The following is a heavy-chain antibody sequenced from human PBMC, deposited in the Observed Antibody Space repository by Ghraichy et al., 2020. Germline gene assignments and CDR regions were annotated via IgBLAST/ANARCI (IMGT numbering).Heavy chain of an antibody. D-gene: IGHD6-13*01. Sequence: GGSLRLSCAASGFTFSDYYMSWIRQAPGKGLEWVSYISSSGSTIYYADSVKGRFTISRDNAKNSLYLQMNSLRAEDTAVYYCARVMRVRSSWYRGETGEVAFDIWGQGSMVTDSS. CDR1: GFTFSDYY. CDR2: ISSSGSTI. V-gene: IGHV3-11*04. J-gene: IGHJ3*02. CDR3: ARVMRVRSSWYRGETGEVAFDI.